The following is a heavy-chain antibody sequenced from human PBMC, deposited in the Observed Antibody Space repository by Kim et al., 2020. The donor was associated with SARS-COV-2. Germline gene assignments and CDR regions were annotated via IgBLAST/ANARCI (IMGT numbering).Heavy chain of an antibody. J-gene: IGHJ6*02. Sequence: GGSLRLSCAASGFTFSSYAMSWVRQAPGKGLEWVSAISGSGGSTYYADSVKGRFTISRDNSKNTLYLQMNSLRAEDTAVYYCAKEKVVVAATDYYGMDVWGQGTTVTVSS. D-gene: IGHD2-15*01. CDR1: GFTFSSYA. V-gene: IGHV3-23*01. CDR3: AKEKVVVAATDYYGMDV. CDR2: ISGSGGST.